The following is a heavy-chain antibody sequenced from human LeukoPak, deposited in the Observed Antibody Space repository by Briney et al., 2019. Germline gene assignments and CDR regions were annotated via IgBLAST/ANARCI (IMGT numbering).Heavy chain of an antibody. Sequence: GGSLRLSCAASGFTFSDYYMSWIRQAPGKGLEWVAYISSSGSTIYYADSVKGRFTISRDNSKNTLYLQMNSLRAEDTAVYYCAKVIRGYSYDLYFDYWGQGTLVTVSS. CDR1: GFTFSDYY. CDR3: AKVIRGYSYDLYFDY. D-gene: IGHD5-18*01. J-gene: IGHJ4*02. CDR2: ISSSGSTI. V-gene: IGHV3-11*01.